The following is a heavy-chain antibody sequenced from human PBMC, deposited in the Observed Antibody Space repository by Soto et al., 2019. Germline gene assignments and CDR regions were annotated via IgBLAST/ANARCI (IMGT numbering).Heavy chain of an antibody. V-gene: IGHV3-30*03. Sequence: QVQLVESGGGVVQPGRSLGLSGAAFGFIFRNFVMHWVRRAPGKGLEWVATISGDGNEKYYPDSMKCRFTISRDTFNNTLYLQLNSLRPEDTAVYHCVQGASTAHQPLDSWGQGVLVTVSS. J-gene: IGHJ4*02. CDR2: ISGDGNEK. D-gene: IGHD1-26*01. CDR1: GFIFRNFV. CDR3: VQGASTAHQPLDS.